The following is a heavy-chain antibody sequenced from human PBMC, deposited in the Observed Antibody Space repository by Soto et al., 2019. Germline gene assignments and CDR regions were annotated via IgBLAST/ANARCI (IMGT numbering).Heavy chain of an antibody. Sequence: GGSLRLSCAASGFNFSSYSMNWVRQAPGKGLEWVSSISTSSTYIYSADSVQGRFTISRDNAKKSLYLHMNSLRAEDTALYYCARFMKDSTGYYIDYWGQGTQVTVS. CDR1: GFNFSSYS. CDR3: ARFMKDSTGYYIDY. D-gene: IGHD3-22*01. V-gene: IGHV3-21*01. CDR2: ISTSSTYI. J-gene: IGHJ4*02.